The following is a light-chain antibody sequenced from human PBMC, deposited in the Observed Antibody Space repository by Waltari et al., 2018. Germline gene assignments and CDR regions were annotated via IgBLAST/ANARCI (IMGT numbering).Light chain of an antibody. J-gene: IGKJ1*01. V-gene: IGKV3-20*01. CDR1: RRVSSRD. CDR3: QQYGSSQWT. CDR2: GAS. Sequence: SSRASRRVSSRDVAWYQQKPGQAPMLLIYGASSRATGIPDRFSGSGSVTDFTLTISRLEPEDFAVYYCQQYGSSQWTFGQGTKVEIK.